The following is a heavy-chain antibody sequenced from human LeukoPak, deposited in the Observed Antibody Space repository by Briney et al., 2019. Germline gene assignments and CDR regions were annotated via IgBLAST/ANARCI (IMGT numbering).Heavy chain of an antibody. J-gene: IGHJ1*01. CDR1: GFTFSSYG. V-gene: IGHV3-30*02. CDR2: IRYDGSNK. CDR3: AKGDQWLARAAEYFQH. D-gene: IGHD6-19*01. Sequence: GGSLRLSCAASGFTFSSYGMHWVRQAPGKGLEGVAFIRYDGSNKYYADSVKGRFTISRDNSKNTLYLQMNSLRAEDTAVYYCAKGDQWLARAAEYFQHWGQGTLVTVSS.